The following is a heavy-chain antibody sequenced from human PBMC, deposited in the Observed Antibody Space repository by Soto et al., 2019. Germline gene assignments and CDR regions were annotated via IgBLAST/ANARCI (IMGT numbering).Heavy chain of an antibody. Sequence: SETLSLTCTASGGSSSTYYWSWIRQPPGKGLEWIGYIYYSGRTNYNPSLKSRVTLSVDTSKNQFSLKLNSVTAADTAVYYCARGDMEVIPGAVLNYYYYAMDVWGQGTTVTVSS. CDR3: ARGDMEVIPGAVLNYYYYAMDV. D-gene: IGHD2-2*01. CDR1: GGSSSTYY. V-gene: IGHV4-59*01. J-gene: IGHJ6*02. CDR2: IYYSGRT.